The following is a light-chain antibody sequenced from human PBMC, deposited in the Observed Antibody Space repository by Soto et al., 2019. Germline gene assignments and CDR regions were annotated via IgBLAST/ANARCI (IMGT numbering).Light chain of an antibody. Sequence: EIVVTQSPATLSVSPGERASLSCRASQSVSSNLAWYQQKPGQAPRLLFYDASNRATGVPPRFSGSGSGTDFTLTISSLEPEDLAVYYCQHRFNWPLTFGGGTKVEIK. CDR2: DAS. V-gene: IGKV3-11*01. CDR3: QHRFNWPLT. CDR1: QSVSSN. J-gene: IGKJ4*01.